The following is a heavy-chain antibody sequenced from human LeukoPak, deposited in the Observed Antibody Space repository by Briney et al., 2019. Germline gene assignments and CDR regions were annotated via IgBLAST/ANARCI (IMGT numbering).Heavy chain of an antibody. CDR3: ARGRSGSYYFDY. D-gene: IGHD1-26*01. CDR1: GRAISSAGYS. V-gene: IGHV4-31*03. J-gene: IGHJ4*02. CDR2: IYYSGST. Sequence: QVQLQESGPGLVKPSQNLSLTCTVSGRAISSAGYSWCWIPQHPGKGLEWIGYIYYSGSTYYNPSLKSRVTISVDTSKNQFSLKLSSVTAADTAVYYCARGRSGSYYFDYWGQGTLVTVSS.